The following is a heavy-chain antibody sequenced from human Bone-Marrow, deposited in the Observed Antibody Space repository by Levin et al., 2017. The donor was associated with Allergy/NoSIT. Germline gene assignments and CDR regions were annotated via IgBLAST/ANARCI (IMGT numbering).Heavy chain of an antibody. CDR1: GGTFSSYA. D-gene: IGHD3-10*01. V-gene: IGHV1-69*06. J-gene: IGHJ6*03. Sequence: SVKVSCKASGGTFSSYAISWVRQAPGQGLEWMGGIIPIFGTANYAQKFQGRVTITADKSTSTAYMELSSLRSEDTAVYYCARNGLWFREASNYYYYMDVWGKGTTVTVSS. CDR2: IIPIFGTA. CDR3: ARNGLWFREASNYYYYMDV.